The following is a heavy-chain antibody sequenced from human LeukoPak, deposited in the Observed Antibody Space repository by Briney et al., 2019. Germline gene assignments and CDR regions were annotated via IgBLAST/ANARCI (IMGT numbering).Heavy chain of an antibody. CDR2: INHSGST. D-gene: IGHD6-13*01. J-gene: IGHJ5*02. CDR3: ARDLAAGILWNWFDP. CDR1: GGSFSGYY. Sequence: PSETLSLTCAVYGGSFSGYYWTWIRQPPGKGLEWIGEINHSGSTNYNPSLKSRVTISVDTSKNQFSLKLSSATAADTAVYYCARDLAAGILWNWFDPWGQGTLVTVSS. V-gene: IGHV4-34*01.